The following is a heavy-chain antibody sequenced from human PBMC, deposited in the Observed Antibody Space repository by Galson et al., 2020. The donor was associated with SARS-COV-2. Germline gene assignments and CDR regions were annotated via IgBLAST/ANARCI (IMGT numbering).Heavy chain of an antibody. CDR1: GYTLTELS. CDR2: FDPEDGET. Sequence: GASVKVSCKVSGYTLTELSMHWVRQAPGKGLEWLGGFDPEDGETIYAQKFQGRVTMTEDTSTDTAYMELSSLRSEDTAVYYCATTTPHGSGSYYYNWFDPWGQGTLVTVSS. V-gene: IGHV1-24*01. J-gene: IGHJ5*02. D-gene: IGHD3-10*01. CDR3: ATTTPHGSGSYYYNWFDP.